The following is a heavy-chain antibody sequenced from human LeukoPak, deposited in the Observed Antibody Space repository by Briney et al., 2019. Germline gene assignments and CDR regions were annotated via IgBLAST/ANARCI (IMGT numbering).Heavy chain of an antibody. CDR1: GFTFSNAW. CDR2: IRSKAYGGTT. Sequence: GGSLRLSCAASGFTFSNAWMNWVRQAPGKGLEWVGFIRSKAYGGTTEYAASVKGRFTISRDDSKSIAYLQMNSLKTEDTAVYYCAKGPYDRTKFDPWGQGTLVTVSS. J-gene: IGHJ5*02. CDR3: AKGPYDRTKFDP. V-gene: IGHV3-71*01. D-gene: IGHD3-22*01.